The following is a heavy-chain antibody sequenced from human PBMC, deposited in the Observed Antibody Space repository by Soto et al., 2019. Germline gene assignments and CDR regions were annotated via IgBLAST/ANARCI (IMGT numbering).Heavy chain of an antibody. J-gene: IGHJ6*04. D-gene: IGHD2-15*01. CDR2: INADGSST. CDR1: GFTFSNYW. CDR3: AQEPDTPVSMGV. V-gene: IGHV3-74*01. Sequence: EVQLVESGGGSVQPGGSLRLSCAASGFTFSNYWMHWVRQAPGKGLVWVSRINADGSSTSYVDSVKGRFTISRDNAENTVDLKMNSLRAEDTAIYYCAQEPDTPVSMGVWGIGTTVTVSS.